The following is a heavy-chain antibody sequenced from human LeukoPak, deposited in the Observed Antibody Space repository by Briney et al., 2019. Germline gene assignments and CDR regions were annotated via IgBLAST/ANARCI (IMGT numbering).Heavy chain of an antibody. D-gene: IGHD6-19*01. CDR2: IYTSGST. V-gene: IGHV4-4*09. Sequence: PSETLSLTCTVSGGSISSYYWSWIRQPPGKGLEWIGYIYTSGSTNYNPSLKSRVTISVDTSKNQFSLKLSSVTAADTAVYYCARMSWLGGGHWGGGYYFDYWGQGTLVTVSS. J-gene: IGHJ4*02. CDR1: GGSISSYY. CDR3: ARMSWLGGGHWGGGYYFDY.